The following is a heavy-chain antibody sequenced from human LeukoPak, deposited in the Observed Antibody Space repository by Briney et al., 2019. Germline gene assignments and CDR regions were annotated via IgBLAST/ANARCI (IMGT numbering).Heavy chain of an antibody. CDR2: IRFDGSDA. CDR1: AFTFSTYG. J-gene: IGHJ6*03. D-gene: IGHD3-3*01. CDR3: AKDGFDFWGACPRYYYYMDV. Sequence: GGSLRLSCAASAFTFSTYGMHWVRQAPGKGLEWVAFIRFDGSDAYYADSVKGRLTISRDNSKNTLFLQMHSLRAEDTAVYYCAKDGFDFWGACPRYYYYMDVWGQGTTVTVSS. V-gene: IGHV3-30*02.